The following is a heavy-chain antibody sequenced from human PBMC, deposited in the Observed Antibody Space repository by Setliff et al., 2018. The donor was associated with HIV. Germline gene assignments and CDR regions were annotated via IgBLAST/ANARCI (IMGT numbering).Heavy chain of an antibody. V-gene: IGHV4-39*01. Sequence: SETLFLTCTVSGYSIGSSSYYWAWIRQPPGKGLEWIGNIYYSGSTYYNPSLKTRVTISVDGSKNQFSLKLKSVTAADTAVYYCARWHPPYGFWEEDYWGQGILVTVSS. J-gene: IGHJ4*02. CDR1: GYSIGSSSYY. D-gene: IGHD3-10*01. CDR3: ARWHPPYGFWEEDY. CDR2: IYYSGST.